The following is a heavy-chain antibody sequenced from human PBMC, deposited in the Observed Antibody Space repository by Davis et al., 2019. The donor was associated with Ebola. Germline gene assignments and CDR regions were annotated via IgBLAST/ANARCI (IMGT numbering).Heavy chain of an antibody. V-gene: IGHV4-34*01. CDR2: INHSGST. D-gene: IGHD4-17*01. CDR1: GFTFSDYY. CDR3: ARGTASYYYYYYYMDV. Sequence: MPGGSLRLSCAASGFTFSDYYWSWIRQPPGKGLEWIGEINHSGSTNYNPSLKSRVTISVDTSKNQFSLKLSSVTAADTAVYYCARGTASYYYYYYYMDVWGKGTTVTVSS. J-gene: IGHJ6*03.